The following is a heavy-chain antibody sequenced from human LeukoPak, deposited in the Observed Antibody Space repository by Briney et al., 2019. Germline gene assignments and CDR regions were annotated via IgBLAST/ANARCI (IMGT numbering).Heavy chain of an antibody. CDR2: VSYDGSNK. CDR1: GFTFSTYG. J-gene: IGHJ3*02. CDR3: AFHYFDSSGPDAFDI. D-gene: IGHD3-22*01. V-gene: IGHV3-30-3*01. Sequence: GGSLRPSCAASGFTFSTYGMHWVRQAPGKGLEWLAAVSYDGSNKYYTDSVKGRFTLSRDNSKNTLYLQMNSLRAEDTAVYYCAFHYFDSSGPDAFDIWGQGTMVTVSS.